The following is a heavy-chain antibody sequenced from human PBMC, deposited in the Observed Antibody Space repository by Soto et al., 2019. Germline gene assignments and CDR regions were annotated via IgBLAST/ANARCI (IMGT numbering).Heavy chain of an antibody. J-gene: IGHJ5*02. CDR2: IYHSGST. V-gene: IGHV4-30-2*01. CDR3: ARVLRSTYYYGSGSHNWFDP. Sequence: SETLSLTCAVSGGSISSGGYSWSWIRQPPGKGLEWIGYIYHSGSTYYNPSLKSRVTISVDRSKNQFSLKLSSVTAADTAVYYCARVLRSTYYYGSGSHNWFDPWGQGTLVTVSS. CDR1: GGSISSGGYS. D-gene: IGHD3-10*01.